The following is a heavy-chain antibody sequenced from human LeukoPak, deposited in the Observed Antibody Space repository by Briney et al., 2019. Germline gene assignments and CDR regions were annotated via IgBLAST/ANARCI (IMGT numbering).Heavy chain of an antibody. CDR1: GFTFSAYS. J-gene: IGHJ6*02. V-gene: IGHV3-21*01. CDR2: MNSGGTYI. CDR3: ARPPEPNYYNGMDV. D-gene: IGHD1-14*01. Sequence: AGSLRLSCEASGFTFSAYSMNWVRQAPGKGLKWLSSMNSGGTYIYYADSVRGRFTISRDNARNSLYLQMNSLSADDTAVYYCARPPEPNYYNGMDVWGQGTTVIVSS.